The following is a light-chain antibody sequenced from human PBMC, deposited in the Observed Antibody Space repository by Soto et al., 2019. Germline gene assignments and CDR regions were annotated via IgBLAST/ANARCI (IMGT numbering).Light chain of an antibody. CDR1: QSLLYSSNNKNY. J-gene: IGKJ4*01. CDR3: QQYYGTPT. V-gene: IGKV4-1*01. CDR2: WAS. Sequence: DIVMTQSPDPLAVSLGERATINCKSSQSLLYSSNNKNYLAWYQQKPGQPPKLLIYWASTRESGVPDRFSGSGYGTDFTLTISSLQAEDVAVYYCQQYYGTPTFGGGTKVEIK.